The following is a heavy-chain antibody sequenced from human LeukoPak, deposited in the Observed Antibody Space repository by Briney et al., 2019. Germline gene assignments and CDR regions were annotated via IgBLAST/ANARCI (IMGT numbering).Heavy chain of an antibody. CDR3: GKTTVGYSSGRYPGWPVDY. V-gene: IGHV3-23*01. CDR2: IFSSGGSP. Sequence: GGSLRLSCAASGFTFNSYAMYWVRQAPGKGLEWISGIFSSGGSPHYADSVKGRFTISRDNSQEIVYLQLDSLRVEDTALHYCGKTTVGYSSGRYPGWPVDYWGQGALVTVSS. J-gene: IGHJ4*02. CDR1: GFTFNSYA. D-gene: IGHD2-15*01.